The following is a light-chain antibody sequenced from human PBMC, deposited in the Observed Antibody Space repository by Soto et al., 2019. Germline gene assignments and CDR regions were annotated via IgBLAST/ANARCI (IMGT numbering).Light chain of an antibody. CDR2: APS. J-gene: IGKJ3*01. CDR1: QGISNY. CDR3: QKYNSAPCT. Sequence: DIQMTQSPSSLSASVGDRVTITCRASQGISNYLAWYQQKPGKVPKLLIYAPSTLQSGVPSRFSSSGSGPDFTLIISSLQPEDVATYYCQKYNSAPCTFGPGTKVDIK. V-gene: IGKV1-27*01.